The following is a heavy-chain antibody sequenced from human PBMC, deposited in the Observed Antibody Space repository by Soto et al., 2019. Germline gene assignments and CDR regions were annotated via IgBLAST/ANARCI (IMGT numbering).Heavy chain of an antibody. J-gene: IGHJ4*02. Sequence: QVQLVQSGAEVKKPGSSMKVSCKASGGTFSSYAISWVRQAPGQGLEWMGGIIPIFGTANYAQKFQGRVTITADESTSTAYMELSSLRSEDTAVYYCLGWNRGGGYDLDYWGQGTLVTVSS. CDR1: GGTFSSYA. D-gene: IGHD5-12*01. CDR3: LGWNRGGGYDLDY. V-gene: IGHV1-69*01. CDR2: IIPIFGTA.